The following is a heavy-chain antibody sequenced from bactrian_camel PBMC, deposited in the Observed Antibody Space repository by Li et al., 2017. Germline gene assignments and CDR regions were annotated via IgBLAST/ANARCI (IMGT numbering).Heavy chain of an antibody. CDR2: IKSEFDGETT. CDR1: GYTYDTYC. J-gene: IGHJ4*01. Sequence: HVQLVESGGGSVQAGGSLRLSCEAPGYTYDTYCMSWVRQAPGKGYEWVSTIKSEFDGETTSYADAVKGRFTISRDDAKGTLYLQMNSLKTEDSGVYYCSTQADPEYPLVGGTQVTVS. D-gene: IGHD3*01. V-gene: IGHV3S1*01.